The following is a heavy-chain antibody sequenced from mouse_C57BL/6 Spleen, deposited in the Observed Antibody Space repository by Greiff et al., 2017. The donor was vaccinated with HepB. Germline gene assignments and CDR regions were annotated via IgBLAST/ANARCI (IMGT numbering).Heavy chain of an antibody. J-gene: IGHJ4*01. CDR1: GYTFTSYW. Sequence: QVQLQQPGAELVKPGASVKLSCKASGYTFTSYWMHWVKQRPGQGLEWIGMIHPNSGSTNYNETFKSKATLTVDKSSSTAYMQLSSLTSEEAAVYDCARSGGWRGYAMDYWGQGTSVTVSS. D-gene: IGHD2-3*01. CDR2: IHPNSGST. CDR3: ARSGGWRGYAMDY. V-gene: IGHV1-64*01.